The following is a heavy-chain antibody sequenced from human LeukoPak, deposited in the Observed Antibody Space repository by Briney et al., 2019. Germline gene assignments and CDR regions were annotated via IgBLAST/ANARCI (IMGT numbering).Heavy chain of an antibody. D-gene: IGHD3-22*01. CDR2: IYYTGST. CDR1: GGSVSSGSYY. J-gene: IGHJ5*02. CDR3: ARESPYYYHSSTYYRPIHP. Sequence: PSETLSLTCTVSGGSVSSGSYYWSWIRQPPGKGLEWIGFIYYTGSTNYNPSLKSRVTISVDTSKNRFSLKLSSVTAADTAVYYCARESPYYYHSSTYYRPIHPWGQGTLVTVSS. V-gene: IGHV4-61*01.